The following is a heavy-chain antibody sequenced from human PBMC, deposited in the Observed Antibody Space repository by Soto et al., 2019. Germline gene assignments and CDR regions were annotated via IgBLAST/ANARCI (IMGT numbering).Heavy chain of an antibody. CDR3: ARERLIIYYYYYMDV. CDR1: GFTFSSYW. V-gene: IGHV3-7*01. Sequence: GGSLRLSCAASGFTFSSYWMSWVRQAPGKGLEWVANIKQDGSEKYYVDSVKGRFTISRDNAKNSLYLQMNSLRAEDTAVYYCARERLIIYYYYYMDVWGKGTTVTVSS. J-gene: IGHJ6*03. CDR2: IKQDGSEK. D-gene: IGHD3-9*01.